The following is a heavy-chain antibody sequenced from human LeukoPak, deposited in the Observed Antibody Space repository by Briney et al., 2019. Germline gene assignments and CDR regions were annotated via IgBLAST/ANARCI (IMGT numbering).Heavy chain of an antibody. CDR2: INHSGST. V-gene: IGHV4-34*01. Sequence: PSETLSLTCAVYGGSFSGYYWSWIRQPPGKGLEWIGEINHSGSTNYNPSLKSRVTISVDTSKNQFSLKLSSVTAADTAVYYCARGNRGGIVVVPAARGLFDYWGQGTLVTVSS. CDR1: GGSFSGYY. J-gene: IGHJ4*02. D-gene: IGHD2-2*01. CDR3: ARGNRGGIVVVPAARGLFDY.